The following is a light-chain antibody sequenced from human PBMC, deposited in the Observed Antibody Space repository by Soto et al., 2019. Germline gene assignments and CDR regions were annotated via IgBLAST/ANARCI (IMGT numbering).Light chain of an antibody. CDR3: QQRSNWLT. CDR1: QSVGSS. Sequence: EVVLTQSPATLSLSPGERATLSCRASQSVGSSLAWYQQRPGQAPRLLIYGASNRATGIPARFSGSGSETDFTLTISRLEPDDVAVYYCQQRSNWLTFGGGTKVDIK. J-gene: IGKJ4*01. CDR2: GAS. V-gene: IGKV3-11*01.